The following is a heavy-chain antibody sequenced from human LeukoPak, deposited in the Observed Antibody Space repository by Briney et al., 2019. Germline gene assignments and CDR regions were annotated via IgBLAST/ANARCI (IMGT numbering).Heavy chain of an antibody. CDR2: IYYSGST. J-gene: IGHJ6*02. D-gene: IGHD3-10*01. Sequence: KASETLSLTCTVSGGSISSSSYYWGWIRQPPGKGLEWIGSIYYSGSTYYNPSLKSRVTISVDTSKNQFSLKLSSVTAADTAVYYCARGQRGVAFGYYYYYGIDVWGQGTTVTVSS. CDR3: ARGQRGVAFGYYYYYGIDV. V-gene: IGHV4-39*01. CDR1: GGSISSSSYY.